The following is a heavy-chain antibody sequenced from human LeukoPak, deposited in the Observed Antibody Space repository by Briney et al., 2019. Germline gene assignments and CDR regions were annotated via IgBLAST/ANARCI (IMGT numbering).Heavy chain of an antibody. D-gene: IGHD1-1*01. Sequence: GGSLRLSCAASGFTFSSYSMNWVRQAPGKGLEWVSSISSSSSYIYYADSVKGRFTISRDNAKNSLYLQMNSLRAEDTAVYYCARGRYNWIRNLDNDYWGQGTLATVSS. CDR2: ISSSSSYI. CDR1: GFTFSSYS. J-gene: IGHJ4*02. V-gene: IGHV3-21*01. CDR3: ARGRYNWIRNLDNDY.